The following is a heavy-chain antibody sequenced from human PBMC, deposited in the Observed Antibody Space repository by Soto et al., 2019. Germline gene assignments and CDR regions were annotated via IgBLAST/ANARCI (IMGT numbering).Heavy chain of an antibody. V-gene: IGHV1-2*02. Sequence: GASVKVSCKASGYTFTGYYMHWVRQAPGQGLEWMGWTNPNSGGTNYAQKFQGRVTMTRDTSISTAYMELSRLRSDDTAVYYCAREVAYYDSSGQFDYWGQGTLVTVSS. CDR2: TNPNSGGT. CDR1: GYTFTGYY. CDR3: AREVAYYDSSGQFDY. D-gene: IGHD3-22*01. J-gene: IGHJ4*02.